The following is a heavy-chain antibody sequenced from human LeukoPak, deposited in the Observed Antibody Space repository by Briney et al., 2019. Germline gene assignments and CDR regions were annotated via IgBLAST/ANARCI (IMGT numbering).Heavy chain of an antibody. CDR1: GFTFNDYA. J-gene: IGHJ4*02. V-gene: IGHV3-9*01. Sequence: GGSLRLSCAASGFTFNDYAMHWVRQAPGKGLEWVSGIFGKNGAKGHADSVKGRFTISKDNANNSLYLQMNSLRPDDTALYYCTYDNSPGGLEYWGQGTLVTVSS. D-gene: IGHD2-8*02. CDR3: TYDNSPGGLEY. CDR2: IFGKNGAK.